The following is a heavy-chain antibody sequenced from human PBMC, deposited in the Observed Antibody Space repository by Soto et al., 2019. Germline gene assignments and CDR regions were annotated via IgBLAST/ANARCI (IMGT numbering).Heavy chain of an antibody. Sequence: ASVKVSCKASGYTFTGYYMHWVRQAPGQGLEWMGWINPNSGGTNYAQKFQGRVTMTRDTSISTAYMELSRLRSDDTAVYYCARPVVVAADKYSWFDPWGQGTRGTVSS. CDR1: GYTFTGYY. V-gene: IGHV1-2*02. CDR3: ARPVVVAADKYSWFDP. CDR2: INPNSGGT. J-gene: IGHJ5*02. D-gene: IGHD2-15*01.